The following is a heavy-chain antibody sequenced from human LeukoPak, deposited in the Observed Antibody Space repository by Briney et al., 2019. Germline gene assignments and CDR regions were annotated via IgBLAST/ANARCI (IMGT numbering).Heavy chain of an antibody. CDR3: ARSWVAGYGTVLDY. D-gene: IGHD6-19*01. CDR2: IYPGDSDT. J-gene: IGHJ4*02. CDR1: GYSFSNYW. V-gene: IGHV5-51*01. Sequence: GESLKISCKVSGYSFSNYWIGWVRQMPGKGLEWMGIIYPGDSDTRYSPSFQGQVTISADKSISTAYLQWSSLRASDTAMYYCARSWVAGYGTVLDYWGQGALVTVSS.